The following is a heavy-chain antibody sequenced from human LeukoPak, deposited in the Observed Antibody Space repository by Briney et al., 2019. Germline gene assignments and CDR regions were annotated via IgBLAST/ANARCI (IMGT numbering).Heavy chain of an antibody. CDR1: GGSFSGYY. CDR3: AGSPLRFLEWSAVY. Sequence: PSETLSLTCAVYGGSFSGYYWSWIRQPPGKGLEWIGKINHSGSTNYNPSLKSRVTISVDTSKNQFSLKLSSVTAADTAVYYCAGSPLRFLEWSAVYWGQGTLVTVSS. CDR2: INHSGST. J-gene: IGHJ4*02. D-gene: IGHD3-3*01. V-gene: IGHV4-34*01.